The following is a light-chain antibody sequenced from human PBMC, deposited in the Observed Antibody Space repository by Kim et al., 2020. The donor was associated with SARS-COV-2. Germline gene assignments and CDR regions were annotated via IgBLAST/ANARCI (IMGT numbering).Light chain of an antibody. J-gene: IGKJ4*01. CDR1: QSVLYSSNNKNY. CDR3: QKYYSTPAF. Sequence: DIVMTQSPDSLAVSVGERATINCKSSQSVLYSSNNKNYLAWYQQKPGQPPKLLIYWASTRESGVPDRFSGSGSGTDFTLTISSLQAEDVAVYYCQKYYSTPAFFGGGTKVDIK. V-gene: IGKV4-1*01. CDR2: WAS.